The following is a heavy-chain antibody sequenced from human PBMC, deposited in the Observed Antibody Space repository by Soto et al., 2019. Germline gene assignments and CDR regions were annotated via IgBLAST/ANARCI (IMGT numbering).Heavy chain of an antibody. D-gene: IGHD4-17*01. V-gene: IGHV3-23*01. CDR2: ISGRGGTT. CDR3: TKDAYGWYFDL. J-gene: IGHJ2*01. CDR1: GLTFTIYA. Sequence: EVQLLESGGGLVQLGGTLRLPCEASGLTFTIYALPWSRQAPGKGLEWVSTISGRGGTTSYADPVRGRFTISRDNSKNTLYLQMNSLRAEDTAVYYCTKDAYGWYFDLWGRGTLVTVSS.